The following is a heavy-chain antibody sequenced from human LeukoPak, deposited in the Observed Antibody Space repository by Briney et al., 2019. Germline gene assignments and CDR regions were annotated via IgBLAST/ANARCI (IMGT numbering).Heavy chain of an antibody. D-gene: IGHD3-22*01. Sequence: PSETLSLTCAVYGGPFSGYYWSWIRQPPGKGLEWIGEINHSGSTNYNPSLKSRVTISVDTSKNQFSPKLSSVTAADTAVYYCARGGGPDSSGYYLDYWGQGTLVTVSS. V-gene: IGHV4-34*01. CDR1: GGPFSGYY. J-gene: IGHJ4*02. CDR3: ARGGGPDSSGYYLDY. CDR2: INHSGST.